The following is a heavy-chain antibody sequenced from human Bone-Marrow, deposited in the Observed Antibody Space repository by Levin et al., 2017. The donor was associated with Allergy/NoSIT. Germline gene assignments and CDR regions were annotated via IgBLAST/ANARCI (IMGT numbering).Heavy chain of an antibody. CDR2: IYSSGST. D-gene: IGHD2-21*01. Sequence: SETLSLTCTVSGGSINNFYWSWIRHSPDKGLEWIGFIYSSGSTHYNPYLQSRLSMSVDTSNNQLSLRLTSVTAADTAIYYCAREGDPGGFYDYWGQGTLVTVSS. V-gene: IGHV4-59*01. CDR3: AREGDPGGFYDY. CDR1: GGSINNFY. J-gene: IGHJ4*02.